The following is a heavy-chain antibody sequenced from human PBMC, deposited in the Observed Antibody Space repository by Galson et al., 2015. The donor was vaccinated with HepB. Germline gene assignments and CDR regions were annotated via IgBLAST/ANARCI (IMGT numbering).Heavy chain of an antibody. D-gene: IGHD6-6*01. CDR1: GFTFNSHS. Sequence: SLRLSCAASGFTFNSHSMSWVRQAPGKGLEWVSYISSSSSTIYYTDSVKGRFTISRDNAKNSLHLQMNSLRAEDTAVYYCAREYSSSSGRAFDIWGQGTMVTVSS. J-gene: IGHJ3*02. CDR3: AREYSSSSGRAFDI. CDR2: ISSSSSTI. V-gene: IGHV3-48*01.